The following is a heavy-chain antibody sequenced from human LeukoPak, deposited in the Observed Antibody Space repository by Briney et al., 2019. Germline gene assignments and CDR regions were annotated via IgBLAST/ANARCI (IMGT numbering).Heavy chain of an antibody. V-gene: IGHV3-23*01. D-gene: IGHD3-10*01. CDR1: GFTFSSYA. J-gene: IGHJ4*02. CDR2: ISGGGGST. CDR3: AKAGELLWFGELYYFDY. Sequence: PGGSLRLSCAASGFTFSSYAMSWVRQAPGKGLEWVSAISGGGGSTYYADSVKGRFTISRDNSKNTLYLQMNSLRAEDTAVYYCAKAGELLWFGELYYFDYWGQGTLVTVSS.